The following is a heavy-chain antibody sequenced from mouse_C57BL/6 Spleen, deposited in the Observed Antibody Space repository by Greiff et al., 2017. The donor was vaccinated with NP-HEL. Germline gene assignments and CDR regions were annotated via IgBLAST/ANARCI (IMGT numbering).Heavy chain of an antibody. CDR3: ARGDYYGSSYGY. Sequence: VQLQQPGAELVKPGASVKMSCKASGYTFTSYWITWVKQRPGQGLEWIGDIYPGRGSTNYNEKFKSKATLTVDTSSSTAYMQLSSLTSEDSAVYYCARGDYYGSSYGYWGQGTTLTVSS. CDR2: IYPGRGST. D-gene: IGHD1-1*01. CDR1: GYTFTSYW. V-gene: IGHV1-55*01. J-gene: IGHJ2*01.